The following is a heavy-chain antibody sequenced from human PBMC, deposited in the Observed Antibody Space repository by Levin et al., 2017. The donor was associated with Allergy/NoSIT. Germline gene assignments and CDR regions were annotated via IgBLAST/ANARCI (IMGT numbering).Heavy chain of an antibody. D-gene: IGHD2-15*01. CDR2: ISWNSGSI. J-gene: IGHJ3*02. V-gene: IGHV3-9*01. Sequence: GGSLRLSCAASGFTFDDYAMHWVRQAPGKGLEWVSGISWNSGSIGYADSVKGRFTISRDNAKNSLYLQMNSLRAEDTALYYCAKDIGLLLSDAFDIWGQGTMVTVSS. CDR3: AKDIGLLLSDAFDI. CDR1: GFTFDDYA.